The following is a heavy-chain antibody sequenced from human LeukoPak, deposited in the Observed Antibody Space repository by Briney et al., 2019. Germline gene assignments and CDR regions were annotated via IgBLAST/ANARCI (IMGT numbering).Heavy chain of an antibody. CDR1: GYTFTSYD. D-gene: IGHD6-13*01. Sequence: ASVEVSCKASGYTFTSYDINWVRQATGQGLEWMGWMNPNSGNTGYAQKFQGKVTMTRNTSISTAYMELSSLRSEDTAVYYCARACWGTSWDGGNWFDPWGQGTLVTVSS. V-gene: IGHV1-8*02. J-gene: IGHJ5*02. CDR3: ARACWGTSWDGGNWFDP. CDR2: MNPNSGNT.